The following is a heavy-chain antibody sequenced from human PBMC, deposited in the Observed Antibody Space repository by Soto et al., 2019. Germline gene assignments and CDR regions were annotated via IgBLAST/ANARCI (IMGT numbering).Heavy chain of an antibody. V-gene: IGHV3-72*01. CDR1: GFTFSDHY. J-gene: IGHJ6*03. D-gene: IGHD3-10*01. CDR3: ARGINYGGYYMDV. Sequence: GGSLRLSCAASGFTFSDHYMDWVRQAPGKGLEWVGRTRNKANSYTTEYAASVKGRFTISRDDSKNSLYLQMNSLKTEDTAVYYCARGINYGGYYMDVWGKGTTVTVSS. CDR2: TRNKANSYTT.